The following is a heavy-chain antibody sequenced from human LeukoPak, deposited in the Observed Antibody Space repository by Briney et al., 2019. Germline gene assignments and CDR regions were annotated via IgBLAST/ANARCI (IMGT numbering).Heavy chain of an antibody. Sequence: SETLSLTCTVSGGSISSNYWSWIRQPAGKGLEWIGRIYTSGSTNYNPSLKSRVTMSVDTSKNQFSLKLSSVTAADTAVYYCARVTTMVRGVIKRGRGNFDYWGQGTLVTVSS. J-gene: IGHJ4*02. CDR2: IYTSGST. V-gene: IGHV4-4*07. D-gene: IGHD3-10*01. CDR1: GGSISSNY. CDR3: ARVTTMVRGVIKRGRGNFDY.